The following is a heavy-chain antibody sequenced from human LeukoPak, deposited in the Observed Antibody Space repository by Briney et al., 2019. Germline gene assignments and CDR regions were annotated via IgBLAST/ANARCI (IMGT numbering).Heavy chain of an antibody. CDR3: ARDLAAANDFDY. CDR2: INAGNGNT. Sequence: ASVKVSCKASGYTFTSNAMHWVRQAPGQRLEWMGWINAGNGNTKYSQKFQGRVTITRDTSASTAYMELSSLRSEDTAVYYCARDLAAANDFDYWGQGTLVTVSS. J-gene: IGHJ4*02. D-gene: IGHD6-13*01. V-gene: IGHV1-3*01. CDR1: GYTFTSNA.